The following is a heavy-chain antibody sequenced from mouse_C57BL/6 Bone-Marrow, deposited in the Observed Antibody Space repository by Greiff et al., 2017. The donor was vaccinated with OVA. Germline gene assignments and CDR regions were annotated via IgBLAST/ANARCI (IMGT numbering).Heavy chain of an antibody. J-gene: IGHJ4*01. CDR2: IYPRSGNT. CDR1: GYTFTSYG. D-gene: IGHD2-1*01. CDR3: ARQGGNYVNYYAMDY. Sequence: QVQLQQSGAELARPGASVKLSCKASGYTFTSYGISWVKQRTGQGLEWIGEIYPRSGNTYYNEKFKGKATLTADKPSSTAYMQLSSLTSEDSAVYYCARQGGNYVNYYAMDYWGQGTSVTVSS. V-gene: IGHV1-81*01.